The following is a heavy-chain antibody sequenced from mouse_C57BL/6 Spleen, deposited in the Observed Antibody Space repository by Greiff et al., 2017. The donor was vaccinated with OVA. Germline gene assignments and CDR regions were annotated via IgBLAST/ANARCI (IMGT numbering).Heavy chain of an antibody. V-gene: IGHV3-1*01. J-gene: IGHJ3*01. Sequence: EVKLQESGPGMVKPSQSLSLTCTVTGYSITSGYDWHWIRHFPGNKLEWMGYISYSGSTNYNPSLKSRISITHDTSKNHFFLKLNSVTTEDTATYYCARAPTAGVFAYWGQGTLVTVSA. CDR3: ARAPTAGVFAY. CDR1: GYSITSGYD. D-gene: IGHD3-2*01. CDR2: ISYSGST.